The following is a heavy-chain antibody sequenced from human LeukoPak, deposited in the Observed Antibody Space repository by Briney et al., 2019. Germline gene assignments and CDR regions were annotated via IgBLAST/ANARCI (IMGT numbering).Heavy chain of an antibody. CDR1: GGSISSYY. Sequence: SETLSLTCTVSGGSISSYYWSWIRQPAGKGLEWIGRIYTSGSTNYNPSLKSRVTMSVDTSKNQFSLKLSSVTAADTAVYYCARDRGEYYGSGSYYKEGYYFDYWGQGTLVTVSS. CDR2: IYTSGST. D-gene: IGHD3-10*01. J-gene: IGHJ4*02. CDR3: ARDRGEYYGSGSYYKEGYYFDY. V-gene: IGHV4-4*07.